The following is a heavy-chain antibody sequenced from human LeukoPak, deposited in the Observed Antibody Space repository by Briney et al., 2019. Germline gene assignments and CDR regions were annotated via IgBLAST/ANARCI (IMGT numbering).Heavy chain of an antibody. J-gene: IGHJ5*02. CDR1: GGSISSGDYY. CDR2: IYYSGST. V-gene: IGHV4-30-4*01. D-gene: IGHD2-2*01. Sequence: SSETLSLTCTVSGGSISSGDYYWSWIRQPPGKGLEWIGYIYYSGSTYYNPSLKSRVTISVNTSTNQFSLKLSSVTAAETAVYYCARAHEVVPAAILGKENGFDPGGQGTLVTVSS. CDR3: ARAHEVVPAAILGKENGFDP.